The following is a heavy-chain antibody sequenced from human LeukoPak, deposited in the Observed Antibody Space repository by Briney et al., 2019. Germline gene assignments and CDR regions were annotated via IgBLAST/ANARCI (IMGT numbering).Heavy chain of an antibody. CDR1: GFTFSSYG. D-gene: IGHD1-26*01. V-gene: IGHV3-30*18. Sequence: GGSLRLSCAASGFTFSSYGMHWVRQAPGKGLEWVAVISYDGSNKYYADSVKGRFTISRDNSKNTLYLQMNSLRAEDTAVYYCAKGKLGSIVGANFDYWGQGTLVTVSS. CDR2: ISYDGSNK. J-gene: IGHJ4*02. CDR3: AKGKLGSIVGANFDY.